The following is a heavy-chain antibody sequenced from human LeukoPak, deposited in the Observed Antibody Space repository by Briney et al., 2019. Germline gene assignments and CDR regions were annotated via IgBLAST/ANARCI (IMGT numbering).Heavy chain of an antibody. CDR1: GFTVSSNY. Sequence: PGGSLRLSCAASGFTVSSNYMSWVRQAPGKGLEWVSVIYSGGSTYYADSVKGRFTISRDNSKNTLYLQMNSLRAEDTAVYYCAREILHYYDSSGARFDPWGQGTLVTVSS. CDR2: IYSGGST. V-gene: IGHV3-66*01. J-gene: IGHJ5*02. CDR3: AREILHYYDSSGARFDP. D-gene: IGHD3-22*01.